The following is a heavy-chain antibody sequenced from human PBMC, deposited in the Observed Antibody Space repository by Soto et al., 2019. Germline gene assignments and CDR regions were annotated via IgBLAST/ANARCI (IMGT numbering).Heavy chain of an antibody. V-gene: IGHV5-10-1*01. CDR2: IDPSDSYT. J-gene: IGHJ6*02. D-gene: IGHD6-13*01. Sequence: PGESLKISCNGSGYSFTIYWISWVRQMPGKGLEWMGRIDPSDSYTNYSPSFQGHVTISADKSISTAYLQWSSLKASDTAMYYCARAAAAGTVDYYYYYGMDVWGQGTTVTVSS. CDR1: GYSFTIYW. CDR3: ARAAAAGTVDYYYYYGMDV.